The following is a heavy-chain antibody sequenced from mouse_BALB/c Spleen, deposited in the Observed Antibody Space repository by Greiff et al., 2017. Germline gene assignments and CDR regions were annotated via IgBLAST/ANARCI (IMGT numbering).Heavy chain of an antibody. Sequence: EVQLHQSGAELVKPGASVKLSCTASGFNIKDSYMHWVKQRPEQGLEWIGRIDPANGNTKYDPKFQGKATITADTSSNTAYLQLSSLTSEDTAVYYCVPYGRGWYFDVWGAGTTVTVSS. V-gene: IGHV14-3*02. J-gene: IGHJ1*01. CDR3: VPYGRGWYFDV. CDR2: IDPANGNT. D-gene: IGHD1-1*01. CDR1: GFNIKDSY.